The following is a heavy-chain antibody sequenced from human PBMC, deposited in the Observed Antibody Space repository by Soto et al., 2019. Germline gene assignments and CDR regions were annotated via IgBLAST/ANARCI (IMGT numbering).Heavy chain of an antibody. CDR1: GFIFDIYS. V-gene: IGHV3-21*01. Sequence: ESGGGLVKPGGSLRLSCAASGFIFDIYSMTWVRQAPGKGLEWVSSISSSSSYIYYADSVKGRFTISRDNAENSLYLQMSSLRADDTAVYYCARDRGAASDIRYYYYGIDVWGQGTTVTVSS. CDR2: ISSSSSYI. D-gene: IGHD3-10*01. CDR3: ARDRGAASDIRYYYYGIDV. J-gene: IGHJ6*02.